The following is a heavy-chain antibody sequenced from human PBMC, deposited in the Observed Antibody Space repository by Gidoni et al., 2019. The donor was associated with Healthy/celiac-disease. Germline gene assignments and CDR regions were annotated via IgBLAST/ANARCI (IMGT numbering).Heavy chain of an antibody. CDR2: INPNSGGT. Sequence: QVQLVQAGAEVKKPGASVKVSCKASGDPFTGYYMNGVRQAPGQGLEWMGWINPNSGGTNYAQKFQGRVTMTRDTSISTAYMELSRLRSDDTAVYYCARVIFQGLVSSPEHSGSYFSAFDIWGQGTMVTVSS. V-gene: IGHV1-2*02. D-gene: IGHD1-26*01. CDR3: ARVIFQGLVSSPEHSGSYFSAFDI. CDR1: GDPFTGYY. J-gene: IGHJ3*02.